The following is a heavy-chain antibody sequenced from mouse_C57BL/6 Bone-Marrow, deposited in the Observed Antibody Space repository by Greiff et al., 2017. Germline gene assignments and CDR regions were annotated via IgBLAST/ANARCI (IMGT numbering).Heavy chain of an antibody. CDR3: ARGGYDYDGAMDY. V-gene: IGHV1-19*01. CDR2: INPYNGGT. CDR1: GYTFTDYY. Sequence: EVQLQQSGPVLVKPGASVKMSCKASGYTFTDYYMNWVKQSHGKSLEWIGVINPYNGGTSYNQKFKGKATLTVDKSSSTAYMELNSLTSEDSAVYYCARGGYDYDGAMDYWGQGTSVTVSS. D-gene: IGHD2-4*01. J-gene: IGHJ4*01.